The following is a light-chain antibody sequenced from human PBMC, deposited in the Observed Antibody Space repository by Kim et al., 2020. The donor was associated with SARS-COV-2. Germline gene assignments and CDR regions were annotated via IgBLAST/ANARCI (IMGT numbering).Light chain of an antibody. Sequence: GKTGTISCTHSSSSIARNYVQWYQKRPGSENTTVIYEDNQRPSGVGHRFSGSIDSSSNSASLTISGLKTEDEDDYYCQSYDSSIVVFGGGTQLTVL. J-gene: IGLJ2*01. CDR1: SSSIARNY. V-gene: IGLV6-57*03. CDR3: QSYDSSIVV. CDR2: EDN.